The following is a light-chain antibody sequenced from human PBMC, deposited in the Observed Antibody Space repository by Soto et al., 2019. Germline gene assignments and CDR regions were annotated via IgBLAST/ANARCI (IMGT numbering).Light chain of an antibody. V-gene: IGKV1-39*01. CDR2: AAS. CDR3: QQYYSYPRT. Sequence: IQLTQSPSSLSASDGHRVTNTCRSSQNVNRYLNWYQEQPGKAPKLLIYAASILQSGVPSRFSGSGSGTDFTLAISSLQPEDFATYYCQQYYSYPRTFGQGTKVDIK. CDR1: QNVNRY. J-gene: IGKJ1*01.